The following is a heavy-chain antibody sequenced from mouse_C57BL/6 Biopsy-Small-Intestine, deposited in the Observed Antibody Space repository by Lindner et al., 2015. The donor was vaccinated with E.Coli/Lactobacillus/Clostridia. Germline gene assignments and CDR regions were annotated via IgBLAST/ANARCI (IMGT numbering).Heavy chain of an antibody. CDR3: ARLEGNFGGFAY. CDR1: GYSFTDYN. V-gene: IGHV1-39*01. Sequence: VQLQESGAELEKPGTSMKISCKASGYSFTDYNMNWVKQSHGKSLEWIGNINPYYGSTSYNQKFKGKATLTVDKSSSTAYMQLNSLTSEDSAVYYCARLEGNFGGFAYWGQGTLVTVSA. J-gene: IGHJ3*01. CDR2: INPYYGST. D-gene: IGHD2-1*01.